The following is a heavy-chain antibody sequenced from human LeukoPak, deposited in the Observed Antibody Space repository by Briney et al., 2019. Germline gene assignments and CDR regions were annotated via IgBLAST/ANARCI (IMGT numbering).Heavy chain of an antibody. J-gene: IGHJ6*02. CDR3: ARGARYFGWARGYYYYYGMDV. CDR2: INHSGST. Sequence: SETLSLTCAVYGGSFSGYYWSWIRQPPGKGLEWIGEINHSGSTNYNPSLKSRVTISVDTSKNQFSLKLSSVTAADTAVYYCARGARYFGWARGYYYYYGMDVWGQGTTVTVSS. V-gene: IGHV4-34*01. CDR1: GGSFSGYY. D-gene: IGHD3-9*01.